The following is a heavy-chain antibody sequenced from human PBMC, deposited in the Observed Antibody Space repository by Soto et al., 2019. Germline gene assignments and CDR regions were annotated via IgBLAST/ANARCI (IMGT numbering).Heavy chain of an antibody. CDR3: AGLPAGEGNWFDP. Sequence: SETLSLTCTVSGGSISSSSYFWGWIRQPPGKGLEWIGSISNSGNTYSNPSLESRVTISADTSKNQFSLKLSSVAAADTAVYYCAGLPAGEGNWFDPWGQGTLVTVSS. V-gene: IGHV4-39*01. J-gene: IGHJ5*02. CDR2: ISNSGNT. CDR1: GGSISSSSYF. D-gene: IGHD2-2*01.